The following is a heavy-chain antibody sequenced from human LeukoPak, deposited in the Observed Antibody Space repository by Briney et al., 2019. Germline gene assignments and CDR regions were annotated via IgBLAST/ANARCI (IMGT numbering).Heavy chain of an antibody. J-gene: IGHJ4*02. CDR2: IIPIFGTA. Sequence: SVKVSCKASGGTFSSYAISWVRQAPGQGLEWMGRIIPIFGTANYAQKFQGRVTMTRDTSTSTVYMELSSLRSEDTAVYYCARGIAVAGTGKDYWGQGTLVTVSS. CDR3: ARGIAVAGTGKDY. CDR1: GGTFSSYA. V-gene: IGHV1-69*05. D-gene: IGHD6-19*01.